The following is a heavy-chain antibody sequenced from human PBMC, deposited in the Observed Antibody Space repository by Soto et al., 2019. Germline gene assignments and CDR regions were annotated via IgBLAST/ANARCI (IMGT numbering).Heavy chain of an antibody. CDR3: ARQTAYGSGSYES. D-gene: IGHD3-10*01. CDR1: GGSISSSSYY. J-gene: IGHJ5*02. Sequence: SETLSLTCTVSGGSISSSSYYWGWIRQPPGKGLEWIGSIYYSGSTYYNPSLKSRVTISVDTSKNQFSLKLSSVTAADTAVYYCARQTAYGSGSYESWGQGTLVTVSS. V-gene: IGHV4-39*01. CDR2: IYYSGST.